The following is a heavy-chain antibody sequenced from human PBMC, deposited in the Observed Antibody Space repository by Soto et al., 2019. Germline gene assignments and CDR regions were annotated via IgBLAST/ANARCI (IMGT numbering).Heavy chain of an antibody. J-gene: IGHJ4*02. V-gene: IGHV3-30*18. CDR2: ISYDGSSK. CDR1: GFTFSSYG. Sequence: QVQLVESGGGVVQPGRSLRLSCTASGFTFSSYGMHWVRQAPGKGLEWVAVISYDGSSKDYADSVKGRFTISRDNSKNTLYLEMNSLRPEDTALYHCAKDLGGGWVPDYFDQCGQGTLVTVSS. D-gene: IGHD3-16*01. CDR3: AKDLGGGWVPDYFDQ.